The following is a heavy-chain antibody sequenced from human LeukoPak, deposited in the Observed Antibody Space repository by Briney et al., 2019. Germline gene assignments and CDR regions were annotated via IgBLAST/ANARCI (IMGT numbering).Heavy chain of an antibody. Sequence: GGSLRLSCAASGFTFSSYGMHWLRQAPGKGLEWVAVISYDGSNKYYADSVKGRFTISRDNSKNTLYLQMNSLRAEDTAVYYCAKDAQLLWFGESNIDYWGQGTLVTVSS. J-gene: IGHJ4*02. CDR2: ISYDGSNK. D-gene: IGHD3-10*01. CDR3: AKDAQLLWFGESNIDY. V-gene: IGHV3-30*18. CDR1: GFTFSSYG.